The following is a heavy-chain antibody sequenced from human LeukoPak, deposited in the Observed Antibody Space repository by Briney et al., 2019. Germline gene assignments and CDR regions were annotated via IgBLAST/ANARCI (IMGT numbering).Heavy chain of an antibody. CDR1: GYTFTTYS. CDR3: ARAFMVRGVITSFDY. D-gene: IGHD3-10*01. Sequence: ASVKVSCKASGYTFTTYSMNWVRQAPGQGLEWMGWINTNTGNPTYAQGSTGRFVFSLDTSVSTAYLQISSLKAEDTAVYYCARAFMVRGVITSFDYWGQGTLVTVSS. J-gene: IGHJ4*01. V-gene: IGHV7-4-1*02. CDR2: INTNTGNP.